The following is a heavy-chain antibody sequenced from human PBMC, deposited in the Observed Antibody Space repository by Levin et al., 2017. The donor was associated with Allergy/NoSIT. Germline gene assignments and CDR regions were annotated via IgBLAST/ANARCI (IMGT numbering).Heavy chain of an antibody. CDR2: IKPDGTEK. CDR3: AYPYSSDWVFDT. V-gene: IGHV3-7*01. D-gene: IGHD6-19*01. Sequence: GGSLRLSCAASGFTFSDYWVTWVRQAPGKGLEWVANIKPDGTEKYYADSVTGRFNISRDNAQNSLYLQMKYLSAEDTAVYYCAYPYSSDWVFDTWGPGTMVTVSS. CDR1: GFTFSDYW. J-gene: IGHJ3*02.